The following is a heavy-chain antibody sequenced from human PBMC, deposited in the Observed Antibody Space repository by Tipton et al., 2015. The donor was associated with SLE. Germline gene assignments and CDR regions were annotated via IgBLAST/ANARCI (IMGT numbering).Heavy chain of an antibody. CDR1: GITFSSYA. V-gene: IGHV3-53*05. J-gene: IGHJ3*02. Sequence: SLRLSCAASGITFSSYAMSWVRQAPGKGLEWVSVIYSGGSTYYADSVKGRFTISRDNSKNTLYLQMNSLRAEDTAVYYCARGHCPGGVCAGAFYIWCQGTMVSVSA. CDR3: ARGHCPGGVCAGAFYI. D-gene: IGHD2-8*02. CDR2: IYSGGST.